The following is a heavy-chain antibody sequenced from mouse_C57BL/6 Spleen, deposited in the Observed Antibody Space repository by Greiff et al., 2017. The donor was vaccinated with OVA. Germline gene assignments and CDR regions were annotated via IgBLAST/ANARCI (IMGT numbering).Heavy chain of an antibody. CDR1: GYTFTSYW. CDR2: IDPSDSET. D-gene: IGHD3-2*02. J-gene: IGHJ4*01. V-gene: IGHV1-52*01. CDR3: ARGAQATRYYAMDY. Sequence: QVQLQQPGAELVRPGSSVKLSCKASGYTFTSYWMHWVKQRPIQGLDWIGNIDPSDSETHYNQQFKDKATLTVDKSSSTAYMQLSSLTSEDSAVYYGARGAQATRYYAMDYWGQGTSVTVSS.